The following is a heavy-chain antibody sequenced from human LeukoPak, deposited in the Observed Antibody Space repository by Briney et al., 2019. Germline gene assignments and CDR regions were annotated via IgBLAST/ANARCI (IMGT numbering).Heavy chain of an antibody. CDR3: ARARRVTAISYDAFDI. V-gene: IGHV4-38-2*02. J-gene: IGHJ3*02. CDR2: IYHSGST. D-gene: IGHD2-21*02. Sequence: SETLSLTCTVSGYSISSGYYWGWIRQPPGKGLEWIGSIYHSGSTYYNPSLKSRVTISVDTSKNQFSLKLSSVTAADTAVYYCARARRVTAISYDAFDIWGQGTMVTVSS. CDR1: GYSISSGYY.